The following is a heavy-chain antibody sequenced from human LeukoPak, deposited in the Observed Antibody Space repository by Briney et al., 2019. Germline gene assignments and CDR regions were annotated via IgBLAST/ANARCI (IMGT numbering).Heavy chain of an antibody. J-gene: IGHJ4*02. Sequence: ASVKVSCKASGYTFTSYYMHWVRQAPGQGLEWMGIINPSGGSTSYAQKFQGRVTMTRDTSTSTVYMELSSLRSKDTAVYYCARDRREMATILYYFDYWGQGTLVTVSS. CDR3: ARDRREMATILYYFDY. CDR1: GYTFTSYY. D-gene: IGHD5-12*01. V-gene: IGHV1-46*01. CDR2: INPSGGST.